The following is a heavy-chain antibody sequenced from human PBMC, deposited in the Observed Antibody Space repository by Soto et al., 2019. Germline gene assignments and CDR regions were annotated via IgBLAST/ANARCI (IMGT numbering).Heavy chain of an antibody. CDR2: IYYSGST. V-gene: IGHV4-39*02. CDR3: ATYRKFFQI. Sequence: SETLSLTCTVSGGSISSSSYYWGWIRQPPGKGLEWIGSIYYSGSTYYNPSLKSRVTISVDTSKNHFFLNLTSVTAADTAVYYCATYRKFFQIWGQGTKVTVS. J-gene: IGHJ3*02. CDR1: GGSISSSSYY.